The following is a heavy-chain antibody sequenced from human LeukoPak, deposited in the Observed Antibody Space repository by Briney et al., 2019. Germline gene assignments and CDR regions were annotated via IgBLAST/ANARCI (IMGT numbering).Heavy chain of an antibody. CDR3: ARWANWGKMFDY. Sequence: PSETLSLTCTVSGGSISSYYWSWIRQPPGKGLEWIGYIYYSGSTNYNPSLKSRVTISVDTSKNQFSLKLSSVTAADTAVYYSARWANWGKMFDYWGQGTLVTVSS. CDR2: IYYSGST. CDR1: GGSISSYY. J-gene: IGHJ4*02. V-gene: IGHV4-59*01. D-gene: IGHD7-27*01.